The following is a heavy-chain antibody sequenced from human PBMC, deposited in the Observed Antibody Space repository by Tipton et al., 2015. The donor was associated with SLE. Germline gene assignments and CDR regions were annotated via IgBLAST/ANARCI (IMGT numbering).Heavy chain of an antibody. V-gene: IGHV4-4*02. CDR1: GGSMGSSYW. J-gene: IGHJ1*01. CDR2: INHSGVT. Sequence: TLSLTCGVSGGSMGSSYWWSWVRQAPGRGLEWLGEINHSGVTNHNPSLKSRVTISVDTSKNQFSLKLSSVTAADTAVYYCARDAKADYYGSGSYYNGGYFQHWGQGTVVTVSS. CDR3: ARDAKADYYGSGSYYNGGYFQH. D-gene: IGHD3-10*01.